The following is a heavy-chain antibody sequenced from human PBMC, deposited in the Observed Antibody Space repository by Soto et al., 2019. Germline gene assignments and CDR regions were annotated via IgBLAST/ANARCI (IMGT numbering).Heavy chain of an antibody. CDR3: ARGRLIAAAGNRRYYFDY. CDR2: IKQDGSEK. CDR1: GFTFSSYW. Sequence: PGGSLRLSCAASGFTFSSYWMSWVRQAPGKGLEWVANIKQDGSEKYYVDSVKGRFTISRDNAKNSLYLQMNSLRAEDTAVYYCARGRLIAAAGNRRYYFDYWGQGTLVTVSS. D-gene: IGHD6-13*01. J-gene: IGHJ4*02. V-gene: IGHV3-7*01.